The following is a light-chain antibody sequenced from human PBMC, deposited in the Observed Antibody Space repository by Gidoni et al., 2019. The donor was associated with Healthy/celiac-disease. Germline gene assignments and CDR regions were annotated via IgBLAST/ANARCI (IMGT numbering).Light chain of an antibody. CDR1: QSVSSSY. CDR2: GAS. V-gene: IGKV3-20*01. Sequence: IVLTQSPGTLSLSPGERATLSCRASQSVSSSYLAWYQQKPGQAPRLLIYGASSRATGIPDRFSGSWSGTDFTLTISRLEPEDCAVYYCQQYGSSPRTFGGGTKVEIK. CDR3: QQYGSSPRT. J-gene: IGKJ4*01.